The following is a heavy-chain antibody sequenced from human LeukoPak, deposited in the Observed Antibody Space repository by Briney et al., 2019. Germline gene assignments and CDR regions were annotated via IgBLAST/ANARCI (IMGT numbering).Heavy chain of an antibody. J-gene: IGHJ3*02. CDR2: ISAYNGNT. CDR1: GYTFINFG. D-gene: IGHD7-27*01. Sequence: ASVKVSCRASGYTFINFGIAWVRQAPGQGPEWMGWISAYNGNTNYAQKLQGRVTMTTDTSTSTAYMELRSLRSDDTAVYYCATLGMKGAFDIWGQGTMVTVSS. CDR3: ATLGMKGAFDI. V-gene: IGHV1-18*01.